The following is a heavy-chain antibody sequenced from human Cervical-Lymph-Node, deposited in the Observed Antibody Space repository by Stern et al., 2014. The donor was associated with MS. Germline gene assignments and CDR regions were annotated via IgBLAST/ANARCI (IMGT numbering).Heavy chain of an antibody. Sequence: QMQLVQSGAEVKKPGASVKVSCKASGHTFIDYYMHWVRQAPGQGLEWMGMINPSGGNPNYAPQFQGRVPMTTATYPRTVSMALRSQRSEDTAVYFCARSCREMSMFGTVIADHAFDIWGQGTMVTVSS. J-gene: IGHJ3*02. CDR2: INPSGGNP. D-gene: IGHD3-16*01. V-gene: IGHV1-46*01. CDR1: GHTFIDYY. CDR3: ARSCREMSMFGTVIADHAFDI.